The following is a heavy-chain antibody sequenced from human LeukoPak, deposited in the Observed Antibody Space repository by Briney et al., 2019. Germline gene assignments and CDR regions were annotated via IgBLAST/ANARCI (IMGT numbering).Heavy chain of an antibody. V-gene: IGHV3-53*01. J-gene: IGHJ4*02. CDR1: GFIVSSNY. D-gene: IGHD3-22*01. CDR2: IYSGGST. CDR3: ARGEYYHESSGYPNY. Sequence: GGSLRLSCAVSGFIVSSNYMSWVRQAPGKGLEWVSVIYSGGSTYYADSVKGRFIISRDNSKNTLYLQMNSLRAEDTAVYHCARGEYYHESSGYPNYWGQGTLVTVSS.